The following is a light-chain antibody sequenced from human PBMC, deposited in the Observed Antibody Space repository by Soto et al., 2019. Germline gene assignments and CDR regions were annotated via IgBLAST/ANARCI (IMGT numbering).Light chain of an antibody. Sequence: EIVMTQSPATLSVSPGERATLSCRASQSVSSNLAWYQQKPGQAPRLLIYGASTRATGIPARFSGSGSGTEFTLTISSLQSEDCAVYSCQQYDSWPLTFGGGTKVDIK. V-gene: IGKV3-15*01. CDR1: QSVSSN. CDR3: QQYDSWPLT. CDR2: GAS. J-gene: IGKJ4*01.